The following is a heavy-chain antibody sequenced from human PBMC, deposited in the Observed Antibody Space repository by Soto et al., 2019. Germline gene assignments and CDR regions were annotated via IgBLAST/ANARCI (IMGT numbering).Heavy chain of an antibody. CDR1: GYALTDLS. Sequence: VASVTVSCQVAGYALTDLSMHWVRQAPGKGLEWMGGFDPEDGETIYAQKFQGRVTMTEDTSTDTAYMELSSLRSEDTAVYYCATVLSQDWFDPWGQGTLVTVSS. CDR3: ATVLSQDWFDP. CDR2: FDPEDGET. J-gene: IGHJ5*02. V-gene: IGHV1-24*01.